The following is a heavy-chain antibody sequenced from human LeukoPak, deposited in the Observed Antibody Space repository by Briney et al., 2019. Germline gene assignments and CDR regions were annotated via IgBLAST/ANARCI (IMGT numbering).Heavy chain of an antibody. CDR2: INAGNGNT. CDR1: GYTFTSYA. V-gene: IGHV1-3*01. D-gene: IGHD5-18*01. J-gene: IGHJ4*02. CDR3: ARVVDVNSYGLFDY. Sequence: ASVKVSCKASGYTFTSYAMHWVRQAPRQRLEWMGWINAGNGNTKYSQKFQGRVTITRDTSASTAYMELSSLRSEDTAVYYCARVVDVNSYGLFDYWGQGTLVTASS.